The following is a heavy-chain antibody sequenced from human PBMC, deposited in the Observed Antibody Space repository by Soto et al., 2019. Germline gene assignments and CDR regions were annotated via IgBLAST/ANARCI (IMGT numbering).Heavy chain of an antibody. V-gene: IGHV3-49*04. CDR3: TTYDSSGYYYPGLSNFDY. Sequence: EVQLVESGGGLVQPGRSLRLSCTASGFTLGDYAMSWVRQAPGKGLEWVGFIRSKAYGGTTEYAASVKGRFTISRDDYNSISYLQMNSLKTEDTAVYYCTTYDSSGYYYPGLSNFDYWGQGALVIVFS. CDR1: GFTLGDYA. J-gene: IGHJ4*02. CDR2: IRSKAYGGTT. D-gene: IGHD3-22*01.